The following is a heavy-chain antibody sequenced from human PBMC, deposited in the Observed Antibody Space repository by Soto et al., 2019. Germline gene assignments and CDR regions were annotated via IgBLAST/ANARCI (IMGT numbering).Heavy chain of an antibody. J-gene: IGHJ6*02. CDR1: GYTFTSYY. CDR2: INPSGGST. V-gene: IGHV1-46*01. CDR3: ARALTFGVDAYYYYGMDV. D-gene: IGHD3-3*01. Sequence: ASVKVSCKASGYTFTSYYMHWVRQAPGQGLEWMGIINPSGGSTSYAQKFQGRVTMTRDTSTSTVYMELSSLRSEDTAVYYCARALTFGVDAYYYYGMDVWGQGTTVTVSS.